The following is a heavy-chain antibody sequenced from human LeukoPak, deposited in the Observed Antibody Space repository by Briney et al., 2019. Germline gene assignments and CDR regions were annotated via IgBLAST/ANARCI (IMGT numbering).Heavy chain of an antibody. J-gene: IGHJ5*02. D-gene: IGHD4-11*01. CDR3: AAVSGHYTLLDA. Sequence: ASVKVPCKISGYTLNDISVHWVRHPPGKGLEWMGGVDPDDGQRVYAQRFQGRVTMTEDTSTNTAYMELSRLRSEDTAVYFCAAVSGHYTLLDAWGQGALVTVST. V-gene: IGHV1-24*01. CDR2: VDPDDGQR. CDR1: GYTLNDIS.